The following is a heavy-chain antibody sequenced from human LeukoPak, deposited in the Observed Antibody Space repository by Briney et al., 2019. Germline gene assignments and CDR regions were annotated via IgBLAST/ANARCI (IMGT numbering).Heavy chain of an antibody. V-gene: IGHV3-74*01. CDR3: ARMTTVTTEGI. Sequence: GGSLRLSCAASGFTFSSYWMHWVRQAPGKGLVWVSRINSDGSSSRYADSVKGRFTSSRDNAKNILYLQMNNLRPEDTAVYYCARMTTVTTEGIWGQGTMVTVSS. CDR1: GFTFSSYW. D-gene: IGHD4-17*01. CDR2: INSDGSSS. J-gene: IGHJ3*02.